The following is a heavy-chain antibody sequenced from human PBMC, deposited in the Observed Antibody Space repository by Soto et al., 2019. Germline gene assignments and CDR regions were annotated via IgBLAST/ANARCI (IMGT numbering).Heavy chain of an antibody. Sequence: ASVKVSCKASGFSFTGYYIHWLRQAPGQGLEWMGWINAHSGGTEYAQKFQDRVTLTRDTSISTAYMTLSSLRSDGTAIYYCAKDLTRQLAYWLDPWGQGTQVTVSS. CDR3: AKDLTRQLAYWLDP. J-gene: IGHJ5*02. CDR2: INAHSGGT. D-gene: IGHD6-6*01. V-gene: IGHV1-2*02. CDR1: GFSFTGYY.